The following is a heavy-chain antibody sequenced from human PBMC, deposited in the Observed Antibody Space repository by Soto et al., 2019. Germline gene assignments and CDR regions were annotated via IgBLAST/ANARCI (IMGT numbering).Heavy chain of an antibody. V-gene: IGHV3-74*01. CDR2: IKSDGSSI. J-gene: IGHJ6*02. Sequence: EVQLVESGGGLVQPGGSVRLSCAASKFTITSYWMHWVRQAPGKGLVWVSRIKSDGSSISYADAVKGRFTISRDNAKNTLHLQMNSLSVARMAGYYCAREVTHCCVPRGMDVWGQGTTVPVFS. CDR1: KFTITSYW. CDR3: AREVTHCCVPRGMDV. D-gene: IGHD2-15*01.